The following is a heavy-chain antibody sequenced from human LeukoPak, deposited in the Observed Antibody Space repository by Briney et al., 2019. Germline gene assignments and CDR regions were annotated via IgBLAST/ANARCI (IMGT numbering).Heavy chain of an antibody. CDR2: ISGSGGST. CDR3: AKDCGFGGDCFAFDY. CDR1: GFTFSSYA. Sequence: GGSLRLSCAASGFTFSSYAMSWVRQAPGKGLEWVSAISGSGGSTYYADSAKGRFTISRDNSKNTLYLQMNSLRAEDTAVYYCAKDCGFGGDCFAFDYWGQGTLVTVSS. D-gene: IGHD2-21*02. V-gene: IGHV3-23*01. J-gene: IGHJ4*02.